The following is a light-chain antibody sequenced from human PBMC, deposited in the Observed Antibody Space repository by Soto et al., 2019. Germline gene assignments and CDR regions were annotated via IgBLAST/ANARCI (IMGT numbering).Light chain of an antibody. V-gene: IGKV3-11*01. Sequence: EIVLTQSPGTLSMSPGERATLSCMASQSVSSYLAWYQQKPGQAPRLLIYDASNRATGIPDRFSGSGSGTDFTLTISSLEPEDSAVYYCQHRSKWPLTFGGGTKVDIK. CDR1: QSVSSY. J-gene: IGKJ4*01. CDR2: DAS. CDR3: QHRSKWPLT.